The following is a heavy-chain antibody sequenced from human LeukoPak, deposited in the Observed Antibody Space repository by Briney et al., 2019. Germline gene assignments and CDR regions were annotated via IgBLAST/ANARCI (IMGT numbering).Heavy chain of an antibody. V-gene: IGHV1-24*01. CDR3: ATEVSAPCSSTSCYPYYYYYMDV. CDR1: GYTLTELS. Sequence: ASVKVSCKVSGYTLTELSMHWVRQAPGKGLEWMGGFDPEDGETIYAQKFQGRVTMTEDTSTDTAYMELSSLRSEDTAVYYCATEVSAPCSSTSCYPYYYYYMDVWGKGTTVTVSS. CDR2: FDPEDGET. J-gene: IGHJ6*03. D-gene: IGHD2-2*01.